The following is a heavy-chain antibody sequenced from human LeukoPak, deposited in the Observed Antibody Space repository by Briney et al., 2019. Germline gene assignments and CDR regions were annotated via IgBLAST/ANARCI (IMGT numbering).Heavy chain of an antibody. CDR1: GGSISSHY. V-gene: IGHV4-59*11. D-gene: IGHD6-13*01. CDR2: IYYSGST. Sequence: SETLSLTCTVSGGSISSHYWSWIRQPPGKGLEWIGYIYYSGSTNYNPSLKSRVTISVDTSKNQFSLKLSSVTAADTAVYYCASAVAAADYNWFDPWGQGTLVTVSS. J-gene: IGHJ5*02. CDR3: ASAVAAADYNWFDP.